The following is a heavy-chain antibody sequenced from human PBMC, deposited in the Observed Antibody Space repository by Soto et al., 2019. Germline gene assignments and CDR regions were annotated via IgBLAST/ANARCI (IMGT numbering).Heavy chain of an antibody. CDR3: AKCGVRCSRGFVDC. D-gene: IGHD2-8*01. CDR1: GFTFNSYS. V-gene: IGHV3-23*01. CDR2: ISGGGGTT. Sequence: PVGSLRLSCAASGFTFNSYSMTWVRLAPGKGLEWVSAISGGGGTTDYADSVKGRFSMSRDNSKRTVYLTMNSPRAEDTALYYCAKCGVRCSRGFVDCWGQGALVNVPS. J-gene: IGHJ4*02.